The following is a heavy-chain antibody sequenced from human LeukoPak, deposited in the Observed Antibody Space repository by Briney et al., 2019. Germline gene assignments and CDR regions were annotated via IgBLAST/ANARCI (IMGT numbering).Heavy chain of an antibody. D-gene: IGHD3-10*01. CDR1: RYTFTRYY. V-gene: IGHV1-46*01. CDR3: ARVDLPQITVVRGDIFL. CDR2: INTSGGTT. J-gene: IGHJ4*02. Sequence: SVKVSCKPSRYTFTRYYMHWVRQAPGHGLEWMGIINTSGGTTSYAQKFQGRVTITADISTSTAYMELSSLRPEDTAVYYCARVDLPQITVVRGDIFLWGQGTLVTVSS.